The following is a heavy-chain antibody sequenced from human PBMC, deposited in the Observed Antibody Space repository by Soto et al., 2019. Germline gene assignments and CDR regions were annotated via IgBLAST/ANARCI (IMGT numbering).Heavy chain of an antibody. D-gene: IGHD6-13*01. CDR2: IIPVLGTP. V-gene: IGHV1-69*13. CDR1: GGTFTSTA. Sequence: SVKVSCKASGGTFTSTAFSWVRQPPGQGLEWMGGIIPVLGTPNYAQKFQARLTVTADASTTTVHMELSSLRSDDTAVYYCASSAGLDHLLNYYGLNVWGQGTTVTVS. CDR3: ASSAGLDHLLNYYGLNV. J-gene: IGHJ6*02.